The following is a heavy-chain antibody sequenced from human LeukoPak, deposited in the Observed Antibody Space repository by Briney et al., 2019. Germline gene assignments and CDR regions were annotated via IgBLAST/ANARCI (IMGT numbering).Heavy chain of an antibody. CDR3: SRLAGSIDH. J-gene: IGHJ4*02. V-gene: IGHV1-8*03. CDR1: VCTLTRYD. CDR2: MDPNSGNT. D-gene: IGHD6-19*01. Sequence: EASVKVSCKSSVCTLTRYDINWLRQATGQGLEWMGWMDPNSGNTGYAQKFQGRVTITRGSSIGEAYVEQYWLRADRMGVYCCSRLAGSIDHWGQGTLVTVSS.